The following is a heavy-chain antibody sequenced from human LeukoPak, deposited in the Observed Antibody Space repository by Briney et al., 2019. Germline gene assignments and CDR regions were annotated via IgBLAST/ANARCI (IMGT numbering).Heavy chain of an antibody. D-gene: IGHD5-12*01. J-gene: IGHJ6*02. V-gene: IGHV3-7*01. CDR3: ARYGYSGTMDV. CDR2: IKPDGSEK. Sequence: GSLRLSCVASGFTFSSNWMSWVRQAPGKGLEWVANIKPDGSEKYYVDSVKGRFTISRDNAKNSLYLQMSSLRAEDTAVFYCARYGYSGTMDVWGQGTTVTASS. CDR1: GFTFSSNW.